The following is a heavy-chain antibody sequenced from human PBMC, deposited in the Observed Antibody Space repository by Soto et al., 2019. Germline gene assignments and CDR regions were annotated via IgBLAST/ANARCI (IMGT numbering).Heavy chain of an antibody. V-gene: IGHV3-9*01. J-gene: IGHJ3*01. CDR2: ISGNSDSV. CDR3: VKDRGFCRSIGCPPDALDV. Sequence: EVQLVESGGDLVQPGGSLRLSCAASGFIFDDHVMHWVRQAPGKGLEWVSGISGNSDSVAYVASVKGRFTISRDNDKHSLYLHMNSLRPEDTALYYCVKDRGFCRSIGCPPDALDVWGRGTMVTVSS. CDR1: GFIFDDHV. D-gene: IGHD2-2*01.